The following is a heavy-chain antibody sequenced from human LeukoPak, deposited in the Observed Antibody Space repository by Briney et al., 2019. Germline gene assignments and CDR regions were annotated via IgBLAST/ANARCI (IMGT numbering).Heavy chain of an antibody. CDR2: ISYDGSNK. CDR1: GFTFSSYA. V-gene: IGHV3-30-3*01. D-gene: IGHD6-19*01. Sequence: GGSLRLSCAASGFTFSSYAMHWVRQAPGKGLEWVAVISYDGSNKYYADSVKGRFTISRDNSKNTLYLQMNSLRAEDTAVYYCAKEPASSGRFDPWGQGTLVAVSS. J-gene: IGHJ5*02. CDR3: AKEPASSGRFDP.